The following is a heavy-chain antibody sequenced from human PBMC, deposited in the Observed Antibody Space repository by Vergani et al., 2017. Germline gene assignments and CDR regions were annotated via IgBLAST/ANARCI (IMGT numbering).Heavy chain of an antibody. CDR2: IHYSGST. Sequence: QVQLQESGPGLVKPSETLSLTCTVSGGSISSYYWSWIRQPPGKGLGWIGYIHYSGSTNYNPSLKSRVTISVDTSKNQFPLKLRSVTAADTAVYYCAREKGTAADTWGQGTLVTVSS. CDR3: AREKGTAADT. CDR1: GGSISSYY. D-gene: IGHD6-13*01. J-gene: IGHJ5*02. V-gene: IGHV4-59*01.